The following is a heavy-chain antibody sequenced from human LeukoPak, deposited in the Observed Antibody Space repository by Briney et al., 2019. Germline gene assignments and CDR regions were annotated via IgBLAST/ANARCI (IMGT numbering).Heavy chain of an antibody. Sequence: GGSLRLSCVASGFTFSSYAMDWVRQAPGKGLEWVSAISGSGGNTYYADSVKGRFTISRDHSKTTLFLQMDSLRAEDTAVYYCAKDLHDYGNYVGWFDSWGQGTLVTVSS. J-gene: IGHJ5*01. D-gene: IGHD4-11*01. CDR2: ISGSGGNT. V-gene: IGHV3-23*01. CDR3: AKDLHDYGNYVGWFDS. CDR1: GFTFSSYA.